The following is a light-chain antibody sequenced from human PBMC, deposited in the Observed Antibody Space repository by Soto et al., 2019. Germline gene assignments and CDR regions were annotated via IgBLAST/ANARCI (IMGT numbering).Light chain of an antibody. CDR2: DAY. CDR1: QSIRSW. CDR3: QQYESYSPLS. V-gene: IGKV1-5*01. Sequence: DIQMTQSPSILSASVGDRVTITCRASQSIRSWLAWYQQKPGKAPKLLIYDAYSLESGVPSRFSGRRSGTEFTLTIASLQPEDVATYYCQQYESYSPLSFGGGTKVEIK. J-gene: IGKJ4*01.